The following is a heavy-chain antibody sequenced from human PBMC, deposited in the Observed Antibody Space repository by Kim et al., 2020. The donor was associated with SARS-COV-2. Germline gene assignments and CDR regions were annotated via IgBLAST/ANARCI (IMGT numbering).Heavy chain of an antibody. J-gene: IGHJ6*02. CDR3: ARDPALSGDYHYGMDV. CDR1: GGTFSSYA. CDR2: IIPIFGTA. V-gene: IGHV1-69*13. D-gene: IGHD2-2*01. Sequence: SVKVSCKASGGTFSSYAISWVRQAPGQGLEWMGGIIPIFGTANYAQKFQGRVTITADESTSTAYMELSSLRSEDTAVYYCARDPALSGDYHYGMDVWGQGTTVTVSS.